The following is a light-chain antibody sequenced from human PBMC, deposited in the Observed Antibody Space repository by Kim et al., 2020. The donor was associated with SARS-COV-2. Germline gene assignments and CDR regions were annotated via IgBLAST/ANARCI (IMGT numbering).Light chain of an antibody. CDR1: SNNVGNQG. CDR3: SAWDSSLSARV. J-gene: IGLJ3*02. CDR2: RNN. Sequence: LTQPPSVSKGLRQTATLTCTGNSNNVGNQGAAWLQKHQGHPPKLLSYRNNNRPSGISERLSASRSGNTASLTITGLQTEDEADYYCSAWDSSLSARVFGGGTQLTVL. V-gene: IGLV10-54*01.